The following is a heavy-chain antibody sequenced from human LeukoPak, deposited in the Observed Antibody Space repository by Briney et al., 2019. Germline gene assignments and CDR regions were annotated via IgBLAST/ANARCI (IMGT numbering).Heavy chain of an antibody. Sequence: ASVKVSCKASGYTFTDYYIHWVRQAPGQGLEWMGWIDPNIGGPHYAQKFQGRVTMTRDTSINTAYMELSRLTSDDTAVYYCARGDYYGSGTTHDYWGQGALVTVSS. CDR3: ARGDYYGSGTTHDY. CDR2: IDPNIGGP. CDR1: GYTFTDYY. V-gene: IGHV1-2*02. D-gene: IGHD3-10*01. J-gene: IGHJ4*02.